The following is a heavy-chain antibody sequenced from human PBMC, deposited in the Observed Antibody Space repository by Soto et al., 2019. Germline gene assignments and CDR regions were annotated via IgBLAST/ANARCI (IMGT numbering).Heavy chain of an antibody. Sequence: GGSLRLSCAASGFTFSSYAMSWVRQAPGKGLEWVSAISGSGGSTYYADSVKGRLTISRDNSKNTLYLQMNSLRAEDTAVYYCAKDLGSYYTSAYFDYWGQGTLVNVSS. CDR2: ISGSGGST. J-gene: IGHJ4*02. V-gene: IGHV3-23*01. D-gene: IGHD1-26*01. CDR3: AKDLGSYYTSAYFDY. CDR1: GFTFSSYA.